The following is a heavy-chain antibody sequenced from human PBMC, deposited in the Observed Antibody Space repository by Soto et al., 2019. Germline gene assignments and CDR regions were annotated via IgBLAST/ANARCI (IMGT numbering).Heavy chain of an antibody. CDR2: IYPGDSDT. CDR3: ARHTRVLRFLEWSPGDY. V-gene: IGHV5-51*01. CDR1: GYSFTSYW. Sequence: LGESLKISCKGSGYSFTSYWIGWVRQMPGKGLEWMGIIYPGDSDTRYSPSFQGQVTISADKSISTAYLQWSSLKASDTAMYYCARHTRVLRFLEWSPGDYWGQGTLVTVSS. D-gene: IGHD3-3*01. J-gene: IGHJ4*02.